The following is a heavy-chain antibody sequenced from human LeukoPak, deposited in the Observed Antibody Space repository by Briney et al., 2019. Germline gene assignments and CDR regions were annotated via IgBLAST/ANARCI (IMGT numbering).Heavy chain of an antibody. CDR2: ISSTGSYI. Sequence: GGSLRLSCAASGFTFTSYSMNWVRRAPGKGLEWVSSISSTGSYIYYADSVKGRFTISRDNAKNSLSLQMNSLRAEDTAVYYCARDDLKDRDTAMVPFDHWGQGTLVTVSS. D-gene: IGHD5-18*01. V-gene: IGHV3-21*01. CDR1: GFTFTSYS. J-gene: IGHJ4*02. CDR3: ARDDLKDRDTAMVPFDH.